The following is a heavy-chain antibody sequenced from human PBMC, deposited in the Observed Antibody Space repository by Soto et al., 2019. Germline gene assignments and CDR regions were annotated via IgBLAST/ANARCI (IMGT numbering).Heavy chain of an antibody. CDR1: AGYISTGNYY. CDR3: VSRQQQVPLVEY. Sequence: QVQLQESGPGRVKPSQTLSLTCNVSAGYISTGNYYWSWSRQSPGKGLEWIGNIYYSGTTYYNPSLKSRVTISVDASKNQFSLELSSVTAADTAIYYCVSRQQQVPLVEYWGQGILVTVSS. D-gene: IGHD6-13*01. V-gene: IGHV4-30-4*01. J-gene: IGHJ4*02. CDR2: IYYSGTT.